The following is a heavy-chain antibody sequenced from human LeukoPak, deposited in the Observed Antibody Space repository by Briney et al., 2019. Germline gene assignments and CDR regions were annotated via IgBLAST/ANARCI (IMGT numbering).Heavy chain of an antibody. CDR1: GYSFTSYW. CDR3: TRRGAADGGDY. V-gene: IGHV5-51*01. Sequence: GESLKISCKGSGYSFTSYWIGWVRQMPGKGLEWMGIIYPATSETRYTPSFRGQVIISVDKSISTAYLQWNSLEASDTAIYYCTRRGAADGGDYWGQGTLVTVSS. J-gene: IGHJ4*02. D-gene: IGHD4-23*01. CDR2: IYPATSET.